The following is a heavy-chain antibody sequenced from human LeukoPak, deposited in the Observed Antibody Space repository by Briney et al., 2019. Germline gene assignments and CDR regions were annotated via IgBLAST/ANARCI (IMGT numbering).Heavy chain of an antibody. D-gene: IGHD3-10*01. CDR3: ARGVGTHDY. CDR1: GGSFSGYY. J-gene: IGHJ4*02. CDR2: INHSGST. V-gene: IGHV4-34*01. Sequence: SETLSLTCAVYGGSFSGYYWSWIRQPPRKGLEWIGEINHSGSTNYNPSLKSRVTISVDTSKNQFSLKLSSVTAADTAVYYCARGVGTHDYWGQGTLVTVSS.